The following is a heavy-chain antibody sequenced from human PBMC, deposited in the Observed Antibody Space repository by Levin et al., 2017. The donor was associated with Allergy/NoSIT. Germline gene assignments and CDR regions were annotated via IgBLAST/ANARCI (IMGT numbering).Heavy chain of an antibody. CDR2: IWYDGSNK. CDR1: GFTFSSYG. CDR3: ARSSIVVVPAALDP. D-gene: IGHD2-2*01. J-gene: IGHJ5*02. V-gene: IGHV3-33*01. Sequence: GGSLRLSCAASGFTFSSYGMHWVRQAPGKGLEWVAVIWYDGSNKYYADSVKGRFTISRDNSKNTLYLQMNSLRAEDTAVYYCARSSIVVVPAALDPWGQGTLVTVSS.